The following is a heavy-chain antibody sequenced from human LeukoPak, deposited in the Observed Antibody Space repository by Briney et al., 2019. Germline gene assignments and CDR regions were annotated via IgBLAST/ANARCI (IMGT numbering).Heavy chain of an antibody. CDR1: DDSISDYY. Sequence: SETLSLTCTVSDDSISDYYRGWIRQPPGKGLEWIGYFHNSGTSTYNPSLKSRVTISADTSKNQFSLKLSSVTAADTAVYYCAGQRGYFDYWGQGTPVTVSS. CDR3: AGQRGYFDY. CDR2: FHNSGTS. V-gene: IGHV4-59*08. J-gene: IGHJ4*02.